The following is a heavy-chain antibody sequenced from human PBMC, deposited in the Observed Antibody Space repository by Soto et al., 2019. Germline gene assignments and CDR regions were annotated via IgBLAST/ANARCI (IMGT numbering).Heavy chain of an antibody. CDR1: GGSISSYY. D-gene: IGHD2-2*01. Sequence: SETLSLTCTVSGGSISSYYWSWIRQPPGKGLEWIGCIYYSGSTNYNPSLKSRVTISVDTSKNQFSLKLSSVTAADTAVYYCARGGYQLLSDYYYYGMDVWGQGTTVTVSS. CDR3: ARGGYQLLSDYYYYGMDV. V-gene: IGHV4-59*01. J-gene: IGHJ6*02. CDR2: IYYSGST.